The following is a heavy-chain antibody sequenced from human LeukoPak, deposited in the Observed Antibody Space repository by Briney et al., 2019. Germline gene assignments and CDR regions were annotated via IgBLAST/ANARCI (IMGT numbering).Heavy chain of an antibody. CDR1: GSSFNGYG. J-gene: IGHJ4*02. CDR3: ARDAYAVADY. CDR2: ISSDGSGK. V-gene: IGHV3-30-3*01. D-gene: IGHD4-17*01. Sequence: PGGSLRLSCLASGSSFNGYGMHWVRQAPGKGLEWVSLISSDGSGKYYADSVKGRFTISRDNSKNTLYLQMNSLRAEDTAVYYCARDAYAVADYWGQGTLVTVSS.